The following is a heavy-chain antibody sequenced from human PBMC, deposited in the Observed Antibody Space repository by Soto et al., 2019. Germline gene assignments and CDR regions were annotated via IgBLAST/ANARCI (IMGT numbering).Heavy chain of an antibody. D-gene: IGHD6-13*01. CDR3: ARDLDGQPYYGMDV. CDR2: ISSSGSTI. J-gene: IGHJ6*02. Sequence: GGSLRLSCAASGFTFSGYEMNWVRQAPGKGLEWVSYISSSGSTIYYADSVKGRFTISRDNAKNSLYLQMNSLRAEDTAVYYCARDLDGQPYYGMDVWGQGTTVTVSS. CDR1: GFTFSGYE. V-gene: IGHV3-48*03.